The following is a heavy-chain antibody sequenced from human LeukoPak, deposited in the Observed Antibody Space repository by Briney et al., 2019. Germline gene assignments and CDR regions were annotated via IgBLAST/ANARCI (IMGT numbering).Heavy chain of an antibody. V-gene: IGHV3-23*01. J-gene: IGHJ5*02. Sequence: GGSLRLSCAASGFTFSSYAMSWVRQAPGKGLEWVSAISGSGGSTYYADSVKGRFTISRDNSKNTLYLQMNSLRAEDTAVYYYAKPEYSSSWSVNWFDPWGQGTLVTVSS. CDR3: AKPEYSSSWSVNWFDP. CDR1: GFTFSSYA. CDR2: ISGSGGST. D-gene: IGHD6-13*01.